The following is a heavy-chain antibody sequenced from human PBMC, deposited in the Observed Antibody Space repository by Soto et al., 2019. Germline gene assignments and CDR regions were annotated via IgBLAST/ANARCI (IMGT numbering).Heavy chain of an antibody. CDR1: GFTFSSYA. J-gene: IGHJ5*02. V-gene: IGHV3-30-3*01. CDR3: ARGGNIVVVPAAIGEDWFDP. D-gene: IGHD2-2*02. CDR2: ISYDGSNK. Sequence: PGGSLRLSCAASGFTFSSYAMHWVRQAPGKGLEGVAVISYDGSNKYYADSVKGRFTISRDNSKNTLYLQMNSLRAEDTAVYYCARGGNIVVVPAAIGEDWFDPWGQGTLVTVSS.